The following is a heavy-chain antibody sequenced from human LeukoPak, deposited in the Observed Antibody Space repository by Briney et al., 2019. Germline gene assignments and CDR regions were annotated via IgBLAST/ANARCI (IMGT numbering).Heavy chain of an antibody. CDR1: GGSISSSSYY. V-gene: IGHV4-39*01. CDR3: ARLNDVLRFLEWSNDAFDI. J-gene: IGHJ3*02. D-gene: IGHD3-3*01. CDR2: IYYSGST. Sequence: PSETLSLTCTVSGGSISSSSYYWGWIRQPPGKGLEWIGSIYYSGSTYYNPSLKSRVTISVDTSKNQFSLKLSSVTAADTAVYYCARLNDVLRFLEWSNDAFDIWGQGTMVTVSS.